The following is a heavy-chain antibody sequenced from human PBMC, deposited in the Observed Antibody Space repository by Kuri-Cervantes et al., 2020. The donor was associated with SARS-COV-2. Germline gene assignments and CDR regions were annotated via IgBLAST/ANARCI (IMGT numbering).Heavy chain of an antibody. CDR3: ARDQYSGYETYGMDV. CDR2: INSDGSST. CDR1: GFTFSSFW. D-gene: IGHD5-12*01. V-gene: IGHV3-74*01. J-gene: IGHJ6*02. Sequence: GESLKISCAASGFTFSSFWMHWVRQAPGKGLVWVSRINSDGSSTSYADSVKGRFTISRDNAKNTLYLQMNSLRAEDTAVYHCARDQYSGYETYGMDVWGQGTTVTVSS.